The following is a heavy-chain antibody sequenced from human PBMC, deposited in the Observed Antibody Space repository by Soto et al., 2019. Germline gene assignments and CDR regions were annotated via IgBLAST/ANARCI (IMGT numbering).Heavy chain of an antibody. V-gene: IGHV1-58*01. Sequence: SVKVSCKASGFTFTSSAVQWARQARGQRLEWIGWIVVGSGNTNYAQKFQERVTITRDMSTSTAYMELSSLRSEDTAVYYCAAGSSGYYLWGPRYHYYRLAVWGQGTTVTVSS. J-gene: IGHJ6*02. CDR2: IVVGSGNT. D-gene: IGHD3-22*01. CDR1: GFTFTSSA. CDR3: AAGSSGYYLWGPRYHYYRLAV.